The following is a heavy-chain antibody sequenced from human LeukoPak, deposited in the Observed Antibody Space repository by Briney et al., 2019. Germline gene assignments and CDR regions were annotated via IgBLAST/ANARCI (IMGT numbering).Heavy chain of an antibody. D-gene: IGHD2-15*01. Sequence: SETLSLTCPVSGGSISNGVYYWSWIRQHPGKGLEWIGYIYYSGSTYYSPSLKSRLTMSVDTSKNQFSLKLSSVTAADTAVYYCARDLGGGSFDFWGQGTLVTVSS. CDR1: GGSISNGVYY. CDR3: ARDLGGGSFDF. J-gene: IGHJ4*02. V-gene: IGHV4-31*03. CDR2: IYYSGST.